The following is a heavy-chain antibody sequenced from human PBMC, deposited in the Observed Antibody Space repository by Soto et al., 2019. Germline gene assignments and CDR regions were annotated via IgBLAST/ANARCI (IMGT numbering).Heavy chain of an antibody. CDR1: GGSISSGGYS. D-gene: IGHD4-4*01. J-gene: IGHJ4*02. CDR3: ARGMTTVTTLGY. Sequence: SETLFLTCAVSGGSISSGGYSWSWIRQPPGKGLEWIGYIYHSGSTYYNPSLKSRITISIDRSKNQLSLKLSSVTAADTAVYYCARGMTTVTTLGYWGQGTLVTAPQ. CDR2: IYHSGST. V-gene: IGHV4-30-2*01.